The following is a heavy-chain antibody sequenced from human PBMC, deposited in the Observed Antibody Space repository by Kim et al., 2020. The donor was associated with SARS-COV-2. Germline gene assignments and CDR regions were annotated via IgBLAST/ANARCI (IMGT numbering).Heavy chain of an antibody. CDR2: PSGVSP. J-gene: IGHJ6*02. V-gene: IGHV1-46*01. Sequence: PSGVSPSHAQNFQGRVPMTRDTSTSTVYMVLSSLRSEDTAVYYCAGSGMDVWGQGTTVTVSS. CDR3: AGSGMDV. D-gene: IGHD3-3*01.